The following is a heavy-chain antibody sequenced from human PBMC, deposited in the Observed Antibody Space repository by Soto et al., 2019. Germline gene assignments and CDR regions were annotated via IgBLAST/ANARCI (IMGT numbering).Heavy chain of an antibody. CDR1: GGSISSGGYS. Sequence: SETLSLTCAVSGGSISSGGYSWSWIRQPPGKGLEWIGYIYHSGSTYYNPSLKSRVTISVDRSKNQFSLKLSSVTAADTAVYYCARDDSSGYIDYWGQGTLVTV. CDR3: ARDDSSGYIDY. J-gene: IGHJ4*02. V-gene: IGHV4-30-2*01. CDR2: IYHSGST. D-gene: IGHD3-22*01.